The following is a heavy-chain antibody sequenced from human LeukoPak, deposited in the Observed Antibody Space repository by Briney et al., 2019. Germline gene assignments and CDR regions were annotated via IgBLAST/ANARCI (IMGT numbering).Heavy chain of an antibody. CDR3: ASIAVAGSYYFDY. D-gene: IGHD6-19*01. CDR2: IYYSGST. V-gene: IGHV4-39*07. CDR1: GGSISSYY. Sequence: SETLSLTCTVSGGSISSYYWGWIRQPPGKGLEWIGSIYYSGSTYYNPSLKSRVTISVDTSKNQFYLKLSSVTAADTAVYYCASIAVAGSYYFDYWGQGTLVTVSS. J-gene: IGHJ4*02.